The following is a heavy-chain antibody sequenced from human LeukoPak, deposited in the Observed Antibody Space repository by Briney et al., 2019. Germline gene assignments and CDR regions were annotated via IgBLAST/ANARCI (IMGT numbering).Heavy chain of an antibody. V-gene: IGHV3-23*01. D-gene: IGHD5-12*01. Sequence: GGSLRLSCAASGFTFSSYAMSWVRQAPGKGLEWVPGVSGSGGSTYYADSVKGRFTISRDNSKNTLYLQMNSLRAEDTAVYYCAKDLDIVATVTGNWGQGTLVTVSS. CDR1: GFTFSSYA. J-gene: IGHJ4*02. CDR3: AKDLDIVATVTGN. CDR2: VSGSGGST.